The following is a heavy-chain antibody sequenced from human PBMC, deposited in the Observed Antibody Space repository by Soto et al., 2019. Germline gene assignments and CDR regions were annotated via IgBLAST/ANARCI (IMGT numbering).Heavy chain of an antibody. CDR1: GYTFTAYA. J-gene: IGHJ4*02. CDR2: ISAYSGNT. CDR3: ARDQTVLDY. V-gene: IGHV1-18*01. Sequence: QVQLVQSGAEVKKPGASVKVSCKASGYTFTAYAFNWVRQAPGQGLEWMGWISAYSGNTKYAQKFQGRVNMTIDTSTSTAYLDLRSLRSDDTAFYYCARDQTVLDYWGQGTLVTVSS. D-gene: IGHD1-1*01.